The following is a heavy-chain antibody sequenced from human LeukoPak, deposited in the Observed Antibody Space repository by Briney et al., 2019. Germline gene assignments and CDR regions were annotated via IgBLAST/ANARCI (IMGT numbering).Heavy chain of an antibody. D-gene: IGHD5-12*01. CDR1: GFTFSNYG. V-gene: IGHV3-33*01. Sequence: PGGSLRLSCAASGFTFSNYGAHWVRQAPGKGLEWVAVIRYDGSTKYYADSVKGRFTTSRDNSKNTVYLEMNSLRAEDTAVYYCARAYSRESGYDFVFENWGQGTLVSVSS. CDR3: ARAYSRESGYDFVFEN. CDR2: IRYDGSTK. J-gene: IGHJ4*02.